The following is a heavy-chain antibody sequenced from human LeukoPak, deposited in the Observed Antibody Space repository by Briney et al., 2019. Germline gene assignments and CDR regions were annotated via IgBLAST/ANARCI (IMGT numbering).Heavy chain of an antibody. CDR2: IYTSGTT. CDR3: ARGRGPDYDYYYMDV. Sequence: SETLSLTCTVSGGSISSSNYYWGWIRQPPGKGLEWIGRIYTSGTTKYNPSLKSRVTISVDTSKNQFSLRLSSVTAADTAVYYCARGRGPDYDYYYMDVWGKGTTVTVSS. J-gene: IGHJ6*03. D-gene: IGHD5-24*01. CDR1: GGSISSSNYY. V-gene: IGHV4-61*05.